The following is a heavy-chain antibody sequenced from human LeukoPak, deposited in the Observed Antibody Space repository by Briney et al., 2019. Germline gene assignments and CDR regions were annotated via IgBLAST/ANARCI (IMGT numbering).Heavy chain of an antibody. J-gene: IGHJ4*02. CDR1: GFTFSSHW. V-gene: IGHV3-7*01. Sequence: GGSLRLSCAASGFTFSSHWMTWARQAPGRGLEWVTKINQVGSEMYYVDSVKGRFTISRDNAKNSLSLQMNSLRVEDTAVYYCASLYDGSFLHWGQGILVTVSS. CDR2: INQVGSEM. D-gene: IGHD1-26*01. CDR3: ASLYDGSFLH.